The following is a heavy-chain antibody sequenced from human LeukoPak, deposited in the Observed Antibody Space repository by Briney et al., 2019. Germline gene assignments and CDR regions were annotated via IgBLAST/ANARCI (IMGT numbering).Heavy chain of an antibody. D-gene: IGHD6-13*01. V-gene: IGHV4-34*01. CDR3: ARGGIYSSQDY. CDR2: INHSGST. Sequence: SETLSLTCAVYGGSFSGYYWSWIRQPPGKGLEWIGEINHSGSTYYNPSLKSRVTISVDTSKNQFSLKLSSVTAADTAVYYCARGGIYSSQDYWGQGTLVTVSS. J-gene: IGHJ4*02. CDR1: GGSFSGYY.